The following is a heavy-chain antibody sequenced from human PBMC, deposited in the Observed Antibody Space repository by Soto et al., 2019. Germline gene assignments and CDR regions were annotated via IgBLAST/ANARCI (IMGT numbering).Heavy chain of an antibody. J-gene: IGHJ2*01. V-gene: IGHV4-31*03. D-gene: IGHD2-2*01. CDR1: GGPIDSGGSY. Sequence: QVQLQESCPGLVKPSQTLSLTCTFSGGPIDSGGSYWSGIRQSPGEGREWLGYIHYSGTTYYNTSLRGRVSISLSTSKNQLSLKLNSLTAVETAIYYCASGHCSSSTFWYLYRWGRGTPVTVSS. CDR3: ASGHCSSSTFWYLYR. CDR2: IHYSGTT.